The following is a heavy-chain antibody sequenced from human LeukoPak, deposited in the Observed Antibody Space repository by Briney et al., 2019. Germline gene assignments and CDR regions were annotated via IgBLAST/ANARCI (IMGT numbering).Heavy chain of an antibody. CDR3: ARWGSGSVVDAFDI. Sequence: GGSLRLSCGASGFIFSHYWIHWVRQVPGKGLVWVSRIDNDGSSTSYADSVKGRFTISRDNAKNTLYPQMNSLRAEDTAVYYCARWGSGSVVDAFDIWGQGTM. J-gene: IGHJ3*02. V-gene: IGHV3-74*01. D-gene: IGHD6-13*01. CDR1: GFIFSHYW. CDR2: IDNDGSST.